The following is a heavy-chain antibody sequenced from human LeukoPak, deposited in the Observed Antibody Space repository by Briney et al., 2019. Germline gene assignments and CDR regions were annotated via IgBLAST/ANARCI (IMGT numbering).Heavy chain of an antibody. CDR2: IYYSGST. CDR1: GGSFSGYY. Sequence: SETLSLTCAVYGGSFSGYYWSWIRQPPGKGLEWIGYIYYSGSTYYNPSLKSRVTISVDTSKNQFSLKLSSVTAADTAVYYCAREGSSGYYLYYYYMDVWGKGTTVTVSS. J-gene: IGHJ6*03. V-gene: IGHV4-30-4*08. CDR3: AREGSSGYYLYYYYMDV. D-gene: IGHD3-22*01.